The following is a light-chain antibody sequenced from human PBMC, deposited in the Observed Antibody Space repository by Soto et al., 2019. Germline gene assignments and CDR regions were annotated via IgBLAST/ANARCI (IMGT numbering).Light chain of an antibody. Sequence: EIVLTQSPGTLSLSPGERATLSCRASQSVSSSYLAWYQQKPGQAPRLLIYGASSRATGIPDRFSGSGSGTDFTLTISRLEPKDFAVYYCQQYGSSRVTFGQGTKVDIK. CDR1: QSVSSSY. CDR3: QQYGSSRVT. J-gene: IGKJ1*01. CDR2: GAS. V-gene: IGKV3-20*01.